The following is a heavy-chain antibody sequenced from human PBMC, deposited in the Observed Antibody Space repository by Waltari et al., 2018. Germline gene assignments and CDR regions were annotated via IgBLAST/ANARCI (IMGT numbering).Heavy chain of an antibody. CDR3: AKQQGWELFEYFFDY. J-gene: IGHJ4*02. CDR1: GFNFNNFA. Sequence: EVQLVESGGGLVQPGGSRKLSCKVSGFNFNNFAGSWVRQAPGKGLEWVSTIGSGGDIYYGDSVKGRFFISRDNSKNTLYLQMNSLRVEDTAVYYCAKQQGWELFEYFFDYWGQGTLVSVS. V-gene: IGHV3-23*04. CDR2: IGSGGDI. D-gene: IGHD1-26*01.